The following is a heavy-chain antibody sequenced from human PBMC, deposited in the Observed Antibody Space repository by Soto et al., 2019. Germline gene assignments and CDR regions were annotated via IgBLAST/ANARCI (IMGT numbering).Heavy chain of an antibody. CDR1: GFTFSSYG. D-gene: IGHD6-13*01. Sequence: QVQLVESGGGVVQPGRSLRLSCAASGFTFSSYGMHWVRQAPGKGLEWVAVIWYDGSNKYYADSVKGRFTISRDNSKNTLYLQMNSLRAEDTAVYYCARETYSSSFQHWGQGTLVTVSS. V-gene: IGHV3-33*01. CDR2: IWYDGSNK. J-gene: IGHJ1*01. CDR3: ARETYSSSFQH.